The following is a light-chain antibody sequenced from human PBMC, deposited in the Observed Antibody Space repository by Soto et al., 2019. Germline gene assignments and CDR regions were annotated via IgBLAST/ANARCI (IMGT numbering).Light chain of an antibody. CDR1: SSDVGGYKY. J-gene: IGLJ2*01. CDR3: GSYTSISTLV. V-gene: IGLV2-14*01. Sequence: QSVLTQPASVSGSPGQSITISCTGTSSDVGGYKYVSWYQQHPGKAPKLMIFEVSNRPSGVSNRFSGSKSDNTASLTISGLQAEDEADYYCGSYTSISTLVFGGGTKLTVL. CDR2: EVS.